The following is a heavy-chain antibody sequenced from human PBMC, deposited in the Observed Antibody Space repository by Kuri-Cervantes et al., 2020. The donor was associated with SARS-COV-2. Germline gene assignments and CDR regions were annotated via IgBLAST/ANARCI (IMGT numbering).Heavy chain of an antibody. CDR1: GGTFSSYA. Sequence: SVKVSCKASGGTFSSYAISWVRQAPGQGLEWMGGIIPIFGTANYAQKFQGRVTITTDESTSTAYMELSSLRSEDTAVYYCAREDRAAAATFDYWGQGTLVTVSS. D-gene: IGHD6-13*01. CDR2: IIPIFGTA. J-gene: IGHJ4*02. CDR3: AREDRAAAATFDY. V-gene: IGHV1-69*05.